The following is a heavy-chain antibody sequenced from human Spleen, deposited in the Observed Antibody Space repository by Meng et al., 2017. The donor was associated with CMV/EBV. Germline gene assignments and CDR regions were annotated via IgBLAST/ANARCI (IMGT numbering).Heavy chain of an antibody. CDR3: ARSGGDYFSSTSCSNWFDP. Sequence: TSGGVYHWSWIRQPPGKGLDWMGYVNSIGSTNYNPSLKSRFTKSKDTSKNQFSLRLSSVTAADTAVYYCARSGGDYFSSTSCSNWFDPGAREPWSPSPQ. V-gene: IGHV4-30-4*08. CDR1: TSGGVYH. D-gene: IGHD2-2*01. CDR2: VNSIGST. J-gene: IGHJ5*02.